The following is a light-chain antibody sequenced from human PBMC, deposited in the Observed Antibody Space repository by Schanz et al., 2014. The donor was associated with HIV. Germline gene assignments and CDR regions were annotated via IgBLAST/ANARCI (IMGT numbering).Light chain of an antibody. J-gene: IGKJ1*01. CDR3: QQRSNWPRT. CDR2: GAS. V-gene: IGKV3D-20*02. Sequence: EIVLTQSPGTLSLSPGDRATLSCRASQTVAGTYLAWYQQKPGQAPRLLIYGASSRATGIPDRFSGYGSGTDFTLTISRLETEDFAVYYCQQRSNWPRTFGQGTKVEIK. CDR1: QTVAGTY.